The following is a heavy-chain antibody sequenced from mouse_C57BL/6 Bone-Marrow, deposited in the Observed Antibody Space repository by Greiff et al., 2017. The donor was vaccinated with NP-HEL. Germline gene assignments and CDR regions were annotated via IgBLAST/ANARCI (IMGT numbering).Heavy chain of an antibody. CDR1: GYTFTSYL. CDR2: IDPNSGGT. Sequence: QVQLQQPGAELVKPGASVKLSCKASGYTFTSYLMHWVKQRPGRGLEWIGRIDPNSGGTKYNDKFKSKAKLTVDKPSSTAYMQLNSLPSEGSAVYYCARYYYGSTSFDDWGQGTTLTVSS. J-gene: IGHJ2*01. CDR3: ARYYYGSTSFDD. V-gene: IGHV1-72*01. D-gene: IGHD1-1*01.